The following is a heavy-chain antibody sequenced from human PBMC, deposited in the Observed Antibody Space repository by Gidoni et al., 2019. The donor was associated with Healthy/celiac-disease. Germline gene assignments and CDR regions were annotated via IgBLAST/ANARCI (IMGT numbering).Heavy chain of an antibody. D-gene: IGHD2-21*01. CDR2: IYYSGST. CDR3: ARGTIRNWFDP. CDR1: GGSISSYY. V-gene: IGHV4-59*01. Sequence: QVQLQESGPGLVKPTETLTITCTVSGGSISSYYWTWIRQPPGKGLEWIVYIYYSGSTNYNPSLKSRVTISVATSKNQFSLKLRSVTAADTAVYYCARGTIRNWFDPWGQGTLVTVSS. J-gene: IGHJ5*02.